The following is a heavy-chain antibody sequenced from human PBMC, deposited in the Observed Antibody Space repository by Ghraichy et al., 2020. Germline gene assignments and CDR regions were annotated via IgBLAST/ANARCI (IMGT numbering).Heavy chain of an antibody. CDR1: GFTFSSYS. V-gene: IGHV3-48*01. Sequence: GGSLRLSCAASGFTFSSYSMNWVRQAPGKGLEWVSYISSSSSTIYYADSVKGRFTISRDNAKNSLYLQMNSLRAEDTAVYYCARCPGDLDFDYWGQGTLVTVSS. J-gene: IGHJ4*02. CDR3: ARCPGDLDFDY. CDR2: ISSSSSTI. D-gene: IGHD7-27*01.